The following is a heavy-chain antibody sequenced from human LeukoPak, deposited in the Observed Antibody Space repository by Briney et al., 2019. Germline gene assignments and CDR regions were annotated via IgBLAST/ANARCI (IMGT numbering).Heavy chain of an antibody. J-gene: IGHJ4*02. CDR1: GNSFTSYW. D-gene: IGHD3-10*01. Sequence: GESLKISCKGSGNSFTSYWTAWVRQMPGKGLEWMGIIYPGDSDSRYSPSFQGQVTISADKSISTTYLQWTSLKASDTAMYYCARTDYYGSGNFDYWGQGTLVTVSS. CDR3: ARTDYYGSGNFDY. CDR2: IYPGDSDS. V-gene: IGHV5-51*01.